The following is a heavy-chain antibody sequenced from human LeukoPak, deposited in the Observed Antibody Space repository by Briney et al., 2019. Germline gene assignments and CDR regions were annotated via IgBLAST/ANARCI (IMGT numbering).Heavy chain of an antibody. CDR1: GFTFNSYT. V-gene: IGHV3-48*01. CDR2: ISYSGSNM. Sequence: GGSLRLSCAASGFTFNSYTMNWVRQAPGNGLEWVSFISYSGSNMYYADSVKGRFTISRDNAKNSLYLQMDSLRADDTAVYYCARDKDWAFDYWGQGTLVTVSS. J-gene: IGHJ4*02. CDR3: ARDKDWAFDY. D-gene: IGHD3-9*01.